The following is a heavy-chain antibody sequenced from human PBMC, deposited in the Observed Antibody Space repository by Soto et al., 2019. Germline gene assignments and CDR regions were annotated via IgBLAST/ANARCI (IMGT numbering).Heavy chain of an antibody. J-gene: IGHJ3*02. CDR2: IYHSGSP. Sequence: QLQLQESGSGLVKPSQTLSLTCAVSGGYISGGYYSWRWIRQPPGKGLEWIGFIYHSGSPYYNSSLRSRATIAVDRSKNHCFLNLTSVTAADTAVYDCATYRKFFQISGQGTKLNVSS. CDR3: ATYRKFFQI. V-gene: IGHV4-30-2*01. CDR1: GGYISGGYYS.